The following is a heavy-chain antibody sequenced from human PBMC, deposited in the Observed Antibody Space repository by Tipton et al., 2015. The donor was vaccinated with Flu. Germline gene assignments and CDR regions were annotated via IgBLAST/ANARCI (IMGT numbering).Heavy chain of an antibody. CDR2: ISYDGSNK. D-gene: IGHD3-10*01. CDR3: AKDPTPFGDLLVGNWFDP. V-gene: IGHV3-30*18. Sequence: SGFTFSSYGMHWVRQAPGKGLEWVAVISYDGSNKYYADSVKGRFTISRDNSKNVLYLQMNSLRAEDTAVYYCAKDPTPFGDLLVGNWFDPWGQGTLVTVSS. J-gene: IGHJ5*02. CDR1: GFTFSSYG.